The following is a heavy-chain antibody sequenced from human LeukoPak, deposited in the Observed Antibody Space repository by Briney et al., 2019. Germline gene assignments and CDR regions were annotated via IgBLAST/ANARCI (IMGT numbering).Heavy chain of an antibody. CDR3: ARDFCSSTSCYWFDP. V-gene: IGHV1-2*02. D-gene: IGHD2-2*01. CDR2: INPNSGGT. J-gene: IGHJ5*02. CDR1: GYTFTGYY. Sequence: ASAKVSCKASGYTFTGYYMHWVRQAPGQGLEWMGWINPNSGGTNYAQKFQGRVTMTRDTSISTAYMELSRLRSDDTAVYYCARDFCSSTSCYWFDPWGQGTLVTVSS.